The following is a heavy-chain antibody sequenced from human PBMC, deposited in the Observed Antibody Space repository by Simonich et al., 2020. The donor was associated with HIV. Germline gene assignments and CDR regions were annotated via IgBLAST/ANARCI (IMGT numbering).Heavy chain of an antibody. CDR1: RGSISRYY. D-gene: IGHD4-17*01. CDR3: ARAPDYGANVYFDY. CDR2: IFDNGHT. Sequence: QVQLQESGPGLVKPSETLSLTCSVSRGSISRYYWSWIRQPPGKGLEWIGYIFDNGHTNYNPSLKRRVTISVDTSKNQFSLKLKSVTSVDTAVYYCARAPDYGANVYFDYWGQGTLVTVSS. V-gene: IGHV4-59*01. J-gene: IGHJ4*02.